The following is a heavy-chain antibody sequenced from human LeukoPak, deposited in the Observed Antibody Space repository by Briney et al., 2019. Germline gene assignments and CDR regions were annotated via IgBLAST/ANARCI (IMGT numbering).Heavy chain of an antibody. D-gene: IGHD1-26*01. CDR3: SSKVLGASGAFDF. CDR2: IKQDGSEK. CDR1: GFTFSSYW. Sequence: PGGSLRLSCAASGFTFSSYWMSWVRQAPGKGLEWVANIKQDGSEKYYVDSVKGRFTISRDNAKNSLYLQMNSLRAEDTAVHFCSSKVLGASGAFDFWGQGTAVTVSS. J-gene: IGHJ3*01. V-gene: IGHV3-7*01.